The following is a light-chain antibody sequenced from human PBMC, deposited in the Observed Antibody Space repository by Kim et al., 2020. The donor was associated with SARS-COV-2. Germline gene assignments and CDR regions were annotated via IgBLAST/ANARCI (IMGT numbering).Light chain of an antibody. J-gene: IGKJ4*01. Sequence: VSVGDRVTITCRASQAISNYLAWYQQKPGKVPQVLIYAASTMQSGIPSRFSGSGSGTDFTLTISSLQPEDVATYYCQKYDRAPLTFGGGTKVDIK. V-gene: IGKV1-27*01. CDR2: AAS. CDR1: QAISNY. CDR3: QKYDRAPLT.